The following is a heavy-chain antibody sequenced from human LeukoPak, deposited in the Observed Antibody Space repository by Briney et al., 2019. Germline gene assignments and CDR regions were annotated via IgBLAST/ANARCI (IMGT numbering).Heavy chain of an antibody. Sequence: KPSETLSLTCTVSGGSISSCYWSWIRQPPGKGLEWIGYIYHSGSTYYNPSLKSRVTISVDRSKNQFSLKLSSVTAADTAVYYCAREDFGQLGEGYWGQGTLVTVSS. CDR1: GGSISSCY. V-gene: IGHV4-59*12. CDR2: IYHSGST. CDR3: AREDFGQLGEGY. D-gene: IGHD6-6*01. J-gene: IGHJ4*02.